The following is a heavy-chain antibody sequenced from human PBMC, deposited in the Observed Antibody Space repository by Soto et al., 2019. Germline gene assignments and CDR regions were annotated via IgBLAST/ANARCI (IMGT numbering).Heavy chain of an antibody. CDR3: ARGGKKPLTLFDP. J-gene: IGHJ5*02. Sequence: QVQLVESGGGVVQPGRSLRLSCAASGFTFSSYGMHWVRQAPGKGLEWVAVIWYDGSNKYYADSVKGRFTISRDNSKNTLYLQMNSLRAEDTAVYYCARGGKKPLTLFDPWGQGTLVTVSS. CDR2: IWYDGSNK. V-gene: IGHV3-33*01. CDR1: GFTFSSYG. D-gene: IGHD1-26*01.